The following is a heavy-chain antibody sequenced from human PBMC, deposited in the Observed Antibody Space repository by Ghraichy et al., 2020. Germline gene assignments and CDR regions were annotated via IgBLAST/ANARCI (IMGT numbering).Heavy chain of an antibody. CDR2: INPNSGGT. Sequence: ASVKVSCKASGYTFTGYYMHWVRQAPGQGLEWMGWINPNSGGTNYAQKFQGWVTMTRDTSISTAYMELSRLRSDDTAVYYCARDRQSVGYDFWSGYYEFEYWGQGTLVTVSS. J-gene: IGHJ4*02. D-gene: IGHD3-3*01. V-gene: IGHV1-2*04. CDR1: GYTFTGYY. CDR3: ARDRQSVGYDFWSGYYEFEY.